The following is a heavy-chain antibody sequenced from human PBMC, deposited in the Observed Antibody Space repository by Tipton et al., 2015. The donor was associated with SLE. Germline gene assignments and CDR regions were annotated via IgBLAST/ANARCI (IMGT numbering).Heavy chain of an antibody. CDR1: GYTFDTFG. V-gene: IGHV1-18*01. D-gene: IGHD3-10*01. Sequence: QVQLVQSGAEQKKPGASVKVSCKASGYTFDTFGVSWVRQAPGQGLEWLAWISGYNGQTEYSQKFQGRVTVTRDTSTSTAFMDVSSLTSDDTAIYYCARSPSWFTGDYNGMDVWGQGTTVTVSS. J-gene: IGHJ6*02. CDR2: ISGYNGQT. CDR3: ARSPSWFTGDYNGMDV.